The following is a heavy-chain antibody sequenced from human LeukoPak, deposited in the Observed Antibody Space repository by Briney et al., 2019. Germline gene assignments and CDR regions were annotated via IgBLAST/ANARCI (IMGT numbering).Heavy chain of an antibody. CDR2: INPSGGST. J-gene: IGHJ4*02. V-gene: IGHV1-46*01. D-gene: IGHD1-26*01. CDR3: ARNGGSYDRFDY. CDR1: GYTFTSYY. Sequence: ASVKVSCKASGYTFTSYYMHWVRQVPGQGLEWMGIINPSGGSTSYAQKFQGRVTMTRDTSTSTVYMELSSLRSEDTAVYYCARNGGSYDRFDYWGQGTLVTVSS.